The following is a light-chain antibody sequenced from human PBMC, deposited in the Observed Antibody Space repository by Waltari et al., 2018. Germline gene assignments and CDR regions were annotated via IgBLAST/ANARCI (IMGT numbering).Light chain of an antibody. V-gene: IGKV3-20*01. CDR3: QQYGSSPQT. CDR2: GAS. Sequence: EIVLTQSPGTLSWSPGESAILFCRASQSVTSSYLAWYQQKPGQAPRLLIYGASSRATGIPDRFSGSGSGTDFTLTISRLEPEDFAVYYCQQYGSSPQTFGQGTRVEIK. J-gene: IGKJ1*01. CDR1: QSVTSSY.